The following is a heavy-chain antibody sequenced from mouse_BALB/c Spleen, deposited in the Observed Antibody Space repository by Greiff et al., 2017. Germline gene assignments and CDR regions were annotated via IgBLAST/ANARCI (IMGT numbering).Heavy chain of an antibody. D-gene: IGHD1-1*01. CDR3: AKNKYYGSSYYFDY. V-gene: IGHV2-5-1*01. CDR2: IWRGGST. CDR1: GFSLTSYG. Sequence: QVQLQQSGPSLVQPSQSLSITCTVSGFSLTSYGVHWVRQSPGKGLEWLGVIWRGGSTDYNAAFMSRLSITKDNSKSQVFFKMNSLQADDTAIYYCAKNKYYGSSYYFDYWGQGTTLTVSS. J-gene: IGHJ2*01.